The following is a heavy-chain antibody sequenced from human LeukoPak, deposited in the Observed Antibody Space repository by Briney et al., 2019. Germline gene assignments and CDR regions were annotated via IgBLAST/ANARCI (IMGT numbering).Heavy chain of an antibody. CDR2: IYPGDSDA. D-gene: IGHD3-10*01. CDR1: GNSFTNYW. V-gene: IGHV5-51*01. CDR3: ATDSGKLLPPDSFDI. J-gene: IGHJ3*02. Sequence: GESLKISCKGSGNSFTNYWIGLVRQMPGKGLEWMGIIYPGDSDATYSPSFQGQVTISADKSISTAYLQWSSLKASDTAMYYCATDSGKLLPPDSFDIWGQGTMVTVSS.